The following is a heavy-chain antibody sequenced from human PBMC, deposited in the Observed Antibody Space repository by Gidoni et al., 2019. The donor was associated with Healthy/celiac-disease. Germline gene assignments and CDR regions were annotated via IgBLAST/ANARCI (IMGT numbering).Heavy chain of an antibody. J-gene: IGHJ5*02. CDR3: ARGRWSWFDP. CDR1: GGAFSGYY. Sequence: QVQLQQWGAGLLKPSETLSLTCAVSGGAFSGYYWSWIRQPPGKGLEWIGEINHSGSTNYNPSLKSRVTISVDTSKNQFSLKLSSVTAADTAVYYCARGRWSWFDPWGQGTLVTVSS. D-gene: IGHD1-1*01. CDR2: INHSGST. V-gene: IGHV4-34*01.